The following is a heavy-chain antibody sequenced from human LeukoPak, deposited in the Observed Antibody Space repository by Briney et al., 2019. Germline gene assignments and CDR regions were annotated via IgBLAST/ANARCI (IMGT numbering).Heavy chain of an antibody. CDR2: LKSKTDGGTR. CDR1: GFTFSNAW. D-gene: IGHD3-10*01. J-gene: IGHJ6*02. V-gene: IGHV3-15*01. Sequence: GGSLRLSCAASGFTFSNAWMSWVRQAPGKWLEWDGRLKSKTDGGTRDYTAPVKGRFTISRDDSKNTLYLQMNSLKTEDTAVYYCTTGPFDYYGSASYLANGMDVWGQGTTVTVSS. CDR3: TTGPFDYYGSASYLANGMDV.